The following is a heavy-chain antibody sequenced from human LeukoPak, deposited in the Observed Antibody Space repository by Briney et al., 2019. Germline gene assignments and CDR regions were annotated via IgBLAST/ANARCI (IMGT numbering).Heavy chain of an antibody. CDR3: AREYCSSTSCYPY. V-gene: IGHV4-34*01. CDR2: INHSGST. J-gene: IGHJ4*02. Sequence: PSETLSLTCAVYGGSFSGYYWSWIRQPPGKGLEWIGEINHSGSTNYNPSLKSRGTISVDTSKNQFSLKLSSVTAADTAVYYCAREYCSSTSCYPYWGQGTLVTVSS. CDR1: GGSFSGYY. D-gene: IGHD2-2*01.